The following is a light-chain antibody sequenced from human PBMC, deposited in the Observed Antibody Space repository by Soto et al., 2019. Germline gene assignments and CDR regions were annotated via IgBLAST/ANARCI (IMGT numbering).Light chain of an antibody. J-gene: IGKJ5*01. CDR2: YAS. V-gene: IGKV3-11*01. CDR1: QSVSSY. CDR3: QQRSIPIT. Sequence: EIVLTQSPATLYSSPGERATLSCRASQSVSSYLAWYQQKPGQAPRLLIYYASNRAAGFPARFSGSGSGTDFTLTISSLEPEDFAVYYCQQRSIPITFGQGTRLEIK.